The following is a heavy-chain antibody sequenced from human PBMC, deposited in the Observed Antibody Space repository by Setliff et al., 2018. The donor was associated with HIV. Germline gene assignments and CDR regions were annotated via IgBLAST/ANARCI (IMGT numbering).Heavy chain of an antibody. CDR2: TKPKPSGYAT. CDR1: GFTFDTYE. CDR3: GAFLSGYPY. Sequence: GGSLRLSCAASGFTFDTYEMNWVRQAPGKGLEWVGRTKPKPSGYATEYAASVQGRFTFSRDDSKNSLYLQMNSLKIEDTAVYFCGAFLSGYPYWGQGTLVTVS. V-gene: IGHV3-72*01. J-gene: IGHJ4*02. D-gene: IGHD3-3*01.